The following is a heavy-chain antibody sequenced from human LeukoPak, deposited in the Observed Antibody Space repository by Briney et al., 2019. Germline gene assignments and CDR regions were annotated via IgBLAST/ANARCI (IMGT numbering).Heavy chain of an antibody. J-gene: IGHJ4*02. V-gene: IGHV3-30*02. Sequence: GGSLRLSCAASGFTFSSYGRHWVRQAPGKGLEWVAFIRYDGSNKDYADSVKGRFTISRYNSKNTLSLQMNSLRAEDTAVYYCANELAQAAAARLDYWGQGTLVTVSS. CDR2: IRYDGSNK. CDR1: GFTFSSYG. D-gene: IGHD6-13*01. CDR3: ANELAQAAAARLDY.